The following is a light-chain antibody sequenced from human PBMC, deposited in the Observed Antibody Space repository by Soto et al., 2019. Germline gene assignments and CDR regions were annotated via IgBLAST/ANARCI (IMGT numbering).Light chain of an antibody. J-gene: IGLJ1*01. CDR3: GTWDSSLSVYV. CDR2: DNN. CDR1: SFNIGNHY. Sequence: QSVLTQPPSVSAAPGQKVTISCSGSSFNIGNHYVSWYQQLPGAAPKLLIFDNNKRPSGIPDRFSGSKSGTSATLGITGLQTGDEADFYCGTWDSSLSVYVFGTGTKV. V-gene: IGLV1-51*01.